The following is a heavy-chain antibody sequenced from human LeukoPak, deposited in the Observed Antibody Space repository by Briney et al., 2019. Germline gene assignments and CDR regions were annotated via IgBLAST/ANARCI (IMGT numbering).Heavy chain of an antibody. V-gene: IGHV1-18*04. CDR1: GYTFTSYG. J-gene: IGHJ5*02. Sequence: ASVKVSCKASGYTFTSYGISWVRQAPGQGLEWMGWISAYNGNTNYAQKLQGRVTMTTDTSTSTAYMELRSLRSDDTAVYYCARDLYGSGSCYNVLTWFDPWGQGTLVTVSS. D-gene: IGHD3-10*01. CDR3: ARDLYGSGSCYNVLTWFDP. CDR2: ISAYNGNT.